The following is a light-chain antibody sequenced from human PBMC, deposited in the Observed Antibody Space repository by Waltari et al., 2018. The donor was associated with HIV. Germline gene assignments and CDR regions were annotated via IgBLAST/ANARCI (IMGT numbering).Light chain of an antibody. Sequence: QSALTQPPSVSGSPGQSVTISCAGTNSDIGGYDRVSWYQPPPGTAPTLLIYEVTKRPSGVPGRFSASKSGTTASLTISGLQAGDEGDYYCSSYSATNTVVFGGGTKLTVL. CDR3: SSYSATNTVV. V-gene: IGLV2-18*02. CDR2: EVT. J-gene: IGLJ2*01. CDR1: NSDIGGYDR.